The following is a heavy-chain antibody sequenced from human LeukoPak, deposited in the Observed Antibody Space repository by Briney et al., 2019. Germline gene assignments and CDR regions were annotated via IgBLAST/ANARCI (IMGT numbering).Heavy chain of an antibody. Sequence: GGSLRLSCAASGFTFSSYVMSWVRQAPGKGLVWVSVIGSDGRTTSYADSAKGRFTTSRDNSKSTVYLKMDSLRPEDTAVYYCAAYYYDSGTSSRGGFDYWGQGAQVTVSS. CDR2: IGSDGRTT. D-gene: IGHD3-10*01. V-gene: IGHV3-23*01. CDR1: GFTFSSYV. J-gene: IGHJ4*02. CDR3: AAYYYDSGTSSRGGFDY.